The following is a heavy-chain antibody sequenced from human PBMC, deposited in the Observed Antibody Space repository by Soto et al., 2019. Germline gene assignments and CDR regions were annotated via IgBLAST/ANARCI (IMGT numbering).Heavy chain of an antibody. CDR1: GGTVASSHW. D-gene: IGHD2-21*02. J-gene: IGHJ5*02. CDR3: AREIVTAGGNNYFDP. Sequence: NPSETLSLTCGVSGGTVASSHWWSWVRQSPSRGLEWIGNVYHTGDTNFNPSLQSRVTFSVDKSNNQFSLRLTSLTAADTAVYFCAREIVTAGGNNYFDPWGPGTLVTVSS. CDR2: VYHTGDT. V-gene: IGHV4-4*02.